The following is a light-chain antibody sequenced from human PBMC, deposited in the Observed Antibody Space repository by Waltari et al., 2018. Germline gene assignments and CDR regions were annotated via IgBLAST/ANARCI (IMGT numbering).Light chain of an antibody. CDR1: SGNIASNF. Sequence: NFMLTQPHSVSESPMKTVTISCTRSSGNIASNFVQWYQQRPGSAPPTVIYEDDPRPSGVPDRFSGSIDTSSNSASLTISGLKTDDEADYYCQSFDMSNWVFGGGTKLTVL. V-gene: IGLV6-57*04. CDR3: QSFDMSNWV. CDR2: EDD. J-gene: IGLJ3*02.